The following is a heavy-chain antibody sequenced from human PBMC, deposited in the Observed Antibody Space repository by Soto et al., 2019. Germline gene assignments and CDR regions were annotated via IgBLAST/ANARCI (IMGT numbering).Heavy chain of an antibody. Sequence: GGSLRLSCAASGFTFSSYAMSWVRQAPGKGLEWVSGISGSGDSTYYADSVKGRFTISRDNSKNTLYLQMNSMRAEDTAVYYCAKGVPGIAVAGTGYFQHWGQGTLVTVAS. D-gene: IGHD6-19*01. CDR3: AKGVPGIAVAGTGYFQH. J-gene: IGHJ1*01. CDR2: ISGSGDST. CDR1: GFTFSSYA. V-gene: IGHV3-23*01.